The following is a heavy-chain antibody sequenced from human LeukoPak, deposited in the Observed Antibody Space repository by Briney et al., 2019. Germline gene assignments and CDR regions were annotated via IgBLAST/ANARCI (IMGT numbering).Heavy chain of an antibody. CDR1: GFTFSSYA. Sequence: GGSLRLSCAASGFTFSSYAMSWVRQAPGKGLEWVSAISGSGGSTYYADSVKGRFTISRDNPKNTLYLQINSLRPENTAVYFCARGGNSGYSYGADNYFDYWGQGALVTVSS. D-gene: IGHD5-18*01. V-gene: IGHV3-23*01. CDR2: ISGSGGST. J-gene: IGHJ4*02. CDR3: ARGGNSGYSYGADNYFDY.